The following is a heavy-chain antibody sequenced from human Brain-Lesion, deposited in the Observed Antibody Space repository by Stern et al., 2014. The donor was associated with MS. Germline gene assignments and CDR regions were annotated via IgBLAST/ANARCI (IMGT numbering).Heavy chain of an antibody. CDR3: ARGRDYFGP. CDR2: IKQDGSEK. J-gene: IGHJ4*02. CDR1: GLSFSDYW. V-gene: IGHV3-7*01. Sequence: EDQLVESGGGLAQPGGSLRLSCAASGLSFSDYWMSWVRQAPGKGLEWVAYIKQDGSEKYYLDSVKGRFPISRDNTKNSLSLQMNSLRAEDTAFYYCARGRDYFGPWGQGTLVTVSS.